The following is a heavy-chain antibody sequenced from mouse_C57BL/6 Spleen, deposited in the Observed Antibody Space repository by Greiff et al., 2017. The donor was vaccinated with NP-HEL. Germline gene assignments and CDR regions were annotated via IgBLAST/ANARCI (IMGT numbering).Heavy chain of an antibody. CDR1: GFTFSDSG. V-gene: IGHV5-17*01. Sequence: EVMLVESGGGLVKPGGSLKLSCAASGFTFSDSGMHWVRQAPEQGLEWVAYISSGSSTIYYADTVKGRFPISRDNAKHTLFLQMTSLRSEDTAMYYCAKAGYGYAMDYWGQGTSVTVSS. J-gene: IGHJ4*01. CDR2: ISSGSSTI. D-gene: IGHD1-1*02. CDR3: AKAGYGYAMDY.